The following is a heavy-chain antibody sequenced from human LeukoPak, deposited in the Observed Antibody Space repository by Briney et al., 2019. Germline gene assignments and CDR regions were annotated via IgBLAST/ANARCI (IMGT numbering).Heavy chain of an antibody. J-gene: IGHJ4*02. CDR1: GGSISSYY. Sequence: PSETLSLTCTVSGGSISSYYWNWIRQPPGKGLEWIGYIYYSGSTNYNPSLKSRVTISVDTSKNQFSLKLSSVTAADTAVYYCARGADSSGYYSIFYFDYWGRGTLVTASS. CDR3: ARGADSSGYYSIFYFDY. V-gene: IGHV4-59*01. CDR2: IYYSGST. D-gene: IGHD3-22*01.